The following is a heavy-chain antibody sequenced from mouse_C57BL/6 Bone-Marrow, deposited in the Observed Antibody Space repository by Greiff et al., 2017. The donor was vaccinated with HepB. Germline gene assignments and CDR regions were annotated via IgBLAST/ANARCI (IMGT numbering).Heavy chain of an antibody. J-gene: IGHJ4*01. Sequence: VQLQQPGAELVKPGASVKLSCKASGYTFTSYWMHWVKQRPGQGLEWIGMIHPNSGSTNYNEKFKSKATLTVDKSSSTAYMQLSSLTSEDSAVYDCAGHYYYGSSYDAMDYWGQGTSVTVSS. CDR3: AGHYYYGSSYDAMDY. CDR2: IHPNSGST. D-gene: IGHD1-1*01. CDR1: GYTFTSYW. V-gene: IGHV1-64*01.